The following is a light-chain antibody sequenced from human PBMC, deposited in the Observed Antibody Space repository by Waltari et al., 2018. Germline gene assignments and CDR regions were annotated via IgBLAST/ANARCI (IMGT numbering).Light chain of an antibody. J-gene: IGLJ1*01. CDR3: SSYTSSSVYV. Sequence: QSALTQPASVSGSPGQSITISCTGTSSDVGGYNYVSWYQQHPGKAPKLMIYDVSKRPSGVSNRFSGSKSCNTASLTISGLQAEDEADYYCSSYTSSSVYVFGTGTKVTVL. CDR1: SSDVGGYNY. CDR2: DVS. V-gene: IGLV2-14*01.